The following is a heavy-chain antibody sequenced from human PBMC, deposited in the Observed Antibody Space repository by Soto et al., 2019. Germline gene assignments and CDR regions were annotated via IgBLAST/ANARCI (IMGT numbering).Heavy chain of an antibody. CDR1: GFTFSSYA. J-gene: IGHJ6*02. D-gene: IGHD6-13*01. Sequence: GGSLRLSCAASGFTFSSYAMSWVRQAPGKGLEWVSAISGSGGSTYYADSVKGRFTISRDNSKNTLYLQMNSLRAEDTAVYYCAKAREEQQLPSYGYGMDVWGQGTTVTVSS. CDR3: AKAREEQQLPSYGYGMDV. CDR2: ISGSGGST. V-gene: IGHV3-23*01.